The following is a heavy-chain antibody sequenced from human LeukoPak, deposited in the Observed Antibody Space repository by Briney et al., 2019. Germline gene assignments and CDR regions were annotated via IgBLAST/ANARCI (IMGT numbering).Heavy chain of an antibody. CDR1: GGSFSGYY. J-gene: IGHJ4*02. CDR2: INHSGST. D-gene: IGHD3-10*01. CDR3: ARGVRGVKGGFDY. Sequence: SETLSLTCAVYGGSFSGYYWSWIRQPPGKGLEWIGEINHSGSTNYNPSLKSRVTISVDTSKNQFSLKLSSVTAADTAVYYCARGVRGVKGGFDYWGQGTLVTVSS. V-gene: IGHV4-34*01.